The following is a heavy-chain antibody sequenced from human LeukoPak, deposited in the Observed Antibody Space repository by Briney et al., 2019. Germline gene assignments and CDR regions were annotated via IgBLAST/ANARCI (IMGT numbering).Heavy chain of an antibody. J-gene: IGHJ4*02. Sequence: PSETLSLTCAVYGGSFSGYYWSWIRQAPGKGLEWIGEINHSGSTNYNPSLKSRVTISVDTSKNQFSLKLSSVTAADTAVYYCARGPGYCSGGSCYEGGYWGQGTLVTVSS. CDR1: GGSFSGYY. CDR2: INHSGST. V-gene: IGHV4-34*01. CDR3: ARGPGYCSGGSCYEGGY. D-gene: IGHD2-15*01.